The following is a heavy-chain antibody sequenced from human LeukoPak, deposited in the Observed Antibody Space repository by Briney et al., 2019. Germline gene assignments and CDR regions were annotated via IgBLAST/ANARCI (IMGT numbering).Heavy chain of an antibody. CDR3: AKFATPYCGGDCSPGYFDY. V-gene: IGHV3-48*03. D-gene: IGHD2-21*02. CDR2: ISSSGSTI. Sequence: GGSLRLSCAASGFTFSSYEMNWVRQAPGKGLEWVSYISSSGSTIYYADSVKGRFTISRDNAKNSLYLQVNSLRAEDTAVYYCAKFATPYCGGDCSPGYFDYWGQGTLVTVSS. J-gene: IGHJ4*02. CDR1: GFTFSSYE.